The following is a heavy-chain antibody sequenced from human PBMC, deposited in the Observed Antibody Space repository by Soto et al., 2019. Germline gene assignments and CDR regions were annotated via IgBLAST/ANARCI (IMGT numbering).Heavy chain of an antibody. Sequence: EVQLVESGGGLIQPGGSLRLSCSSSGFTFGSDDRNWVRQAPGKGLEWITLIYSGGSTYYADSVKGRFTISRDNSKNTLYLQMSSLRAEDTAVYYCATRPLLPGAPWGQGTMVTVSS. CDR1: GFTFGSDD. CDR2: IYSGGST. CDR3: ATRPLLPGAP. J-gene: IGHJ3*01. D-gene: IGHD3-22*01. V-gene: IGHV3-53*01.